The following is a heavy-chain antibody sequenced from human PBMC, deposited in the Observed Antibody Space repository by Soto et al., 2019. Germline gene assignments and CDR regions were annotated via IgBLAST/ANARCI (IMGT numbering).Heavy chain of an antibody. CDR1: GYTFTSYG. Sequence: GASVKVSCKASGYTFTSYGISWVRQAPGQGLEWMGWISAYNGNTNYAQKFQGRVTITADESTSTAYMELSSLRSEDTAVYYCASPSYYYDSSGYYFPYWGQGTLVTVSS. CDR2: ISAYNGNT. D-gene: IGHD3-22*01. V-gene: IGHV1-18*01. J-gene: IGHJ4*02. CDR3: ASPSYYYDSSGYYFPY.